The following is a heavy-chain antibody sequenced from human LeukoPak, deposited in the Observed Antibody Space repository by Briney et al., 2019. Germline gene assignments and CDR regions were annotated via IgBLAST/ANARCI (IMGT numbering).Heavy chain of an antibody. CDR3: AKDWSYDSSGYYYPPWFDP. CDR2: IRGSGGST. J-gene: IGHJ5*02. V-gene: IGHV3-23*01. D-gene: IGHD3-22*01. Sequence: GGSLRLSCAPSGFSFSSYSMSWVRQAPGKGLEWVSAIRGSGGSTYYADSVKGRFTISRDNSKNTLYLQMNSLRAEDTAVYYCAKDWSYDSSGYYYPPWFDPWGQGTLVTASS. CDR1: GFSFSSYS.